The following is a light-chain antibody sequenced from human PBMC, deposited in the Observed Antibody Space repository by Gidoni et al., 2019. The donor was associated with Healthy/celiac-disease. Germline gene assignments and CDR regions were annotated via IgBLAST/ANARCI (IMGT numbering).Light chain of an antibody. CDR1: KLGDKY. CDR2: QDS. CDR3: QAWHSSTAV. Sequence: SYELTQPPSVSVSPGQTASITCSGDKLGDKYACWYQQKPGQSPVLVIYQDSKRPSGIPQRFSGSTSGNTATLTISGTQAMDEADYYCQAWHSSTAVFGGGTKLTVL. J-gene: IGLJ2*01. V-gene: IGLV3-1*01.